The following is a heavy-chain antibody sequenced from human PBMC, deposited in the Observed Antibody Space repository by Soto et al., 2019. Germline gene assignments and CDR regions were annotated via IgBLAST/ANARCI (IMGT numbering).Heavy chain of an antibody. V-gene: IGHV4-4*02. CDR1: GGSIISSNW. D-gene: IGHD3-10*01. CDR3: ARERYGSGSPFDY. J-gene: IGHJ4*02. Sequence: ASETLSLTCTVSGGSIISSNWWSWVRQSPGKGLEWIGEIYHSGSKNYDPSLKSRVTISVDKSKNQFSLKLTSVTAADTAIYYCARERYGSGSPFDYWGQGTLVTVSS. CDR2: IYHSGSK.